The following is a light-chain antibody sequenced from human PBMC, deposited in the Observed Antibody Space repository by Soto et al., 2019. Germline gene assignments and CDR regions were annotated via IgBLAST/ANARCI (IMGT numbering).Light chain of an antibody. J-gene: IGKJ3*01. Sequence: EIVLTQSPGALSLSPGERATLSCRASQTVRSNFLAWYQHKPGQAPRLLIYGASTTATGIPDRFSGSGSGTEFTLTISRLEPEDFSVYFCLQRGVYSFPFGPWTDVGS. CDR1: QTVRSNF. V-gene: IGKV3-20*01. CDR2: GAS. CDR3: LQRGVYSFP.